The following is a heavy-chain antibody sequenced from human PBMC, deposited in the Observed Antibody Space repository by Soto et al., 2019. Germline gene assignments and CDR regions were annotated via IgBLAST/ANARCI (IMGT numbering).Heavy chain of an antibody. CDR3: ARGIMITFGGVIAGYYYYGMDV. CDR1: GGSFSGYY. Sequence: SETLSLTCAVYGGSFSGYYWSWIRQPPGKGLEWIGEINHSGSTNYNPSLKSRVTISVGTPKNQFSLKLSSVTAADTAVYYCARGIMITFGGVIAGYYYYGMDVWGQGTTVTVSS. V-gene: IGHV4-34*01. CDR2: INHSGST. D-gene: IGHD3-16*02. J-gene: IGHJ6*02.